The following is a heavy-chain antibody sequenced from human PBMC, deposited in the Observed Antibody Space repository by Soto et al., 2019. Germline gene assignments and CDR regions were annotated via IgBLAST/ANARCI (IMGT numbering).Heavy chain of an antibody. D-gene: IGHD2-2*01. CDR1: GYTFTSYG. Sequence: ASVKVSCKASGYTFTSYGISWVRQAPGQGLEWMGWISAYNGNTNYAQKLQGRVTMTTDTSTSTAYMELRSLRSDDTAVYYCARDRDCSSTSCYAWYYYYGMDVWGQGTTVTVSS. J-gene: IGHJ6*02. CDR3: ARDRDCSSTSCYAWYYYYGMDV. CDR2: ISAYNGNT. V-gene: IGHV1-18*01.